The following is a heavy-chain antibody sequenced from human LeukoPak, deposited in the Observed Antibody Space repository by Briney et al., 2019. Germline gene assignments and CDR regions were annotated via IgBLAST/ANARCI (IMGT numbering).Heavy chain of an antibody. J-gene: IGHJ4*02. CDR1: GGSISSYY. CDR2: IYYSGST. D-gene: IGHD1-26*01. V-gene: IGHV4-59*08. Sequence: SETLSLTCTVSGGSISSYYWSWIRQPPGKGLEWIGYIYYSGSTNYNPSLKSRVTISVDTSKNQFSLKLSSVTAADTAVYYCARLGDSIVGAPGRLGFDYWGQGTLVTVSS. CDR3: ARLGDSIVGAPGRLGFDY.